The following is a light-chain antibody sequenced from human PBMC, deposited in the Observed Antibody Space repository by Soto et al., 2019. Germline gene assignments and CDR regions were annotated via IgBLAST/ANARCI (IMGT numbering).Light chain of an antibody. Sequence: SYELTQPPSVSVAPGQTASLACGGDNIETKTVHWYQQRPGQAPVLVVYDDRDRPSGIPERFSGSNSGHTATLTISRVEAGDVADYYCQVWDIVTSRRIFGGGTKLTVL. CDR2: DDR. CDR1: NIETKT. J-gene: IGLJ2*01. CDR3: QVWDIVTSRRI. V-gene: IGLV3-21*02.